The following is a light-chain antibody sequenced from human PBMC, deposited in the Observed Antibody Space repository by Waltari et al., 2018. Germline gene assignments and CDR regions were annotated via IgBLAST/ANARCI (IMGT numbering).Light chain of an antibody. Sequence: DIQMTQSPSTLSASVGDTVTITCRARQSINSWLAWYQQKPGKAPKLLSYKASTLQSGVPSRFSGSGSGTEFTLTISSLQPDDFATYYCQQYNSHSQTFGRGTKLEIK. J-gene: IGKJ2*01. CDR1: QSINSW. CDR3: QQYNSHSQT. CDR2: KAS. V-gene: IGKV1-5*03.